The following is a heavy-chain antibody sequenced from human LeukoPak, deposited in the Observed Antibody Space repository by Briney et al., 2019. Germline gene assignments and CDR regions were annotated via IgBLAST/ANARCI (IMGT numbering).Heavy chain of an antibody. CDR2: ISAYNGNT. CDR3: ASLTYYYYMDV. V-gene: IGHV1-18*01. Sequence: ASVKVPYKASSYTFTSYGISWVRQAPGQGLEWMGWISAYNGNTNYAQKLQGRVTMTTDTSMSTAYMELRSLRSDDTAVYYCASLTYYYYMDVWGKGTTVTVSS. J-gene: IGHJ6*03. CDR1: SYTFTSYG.